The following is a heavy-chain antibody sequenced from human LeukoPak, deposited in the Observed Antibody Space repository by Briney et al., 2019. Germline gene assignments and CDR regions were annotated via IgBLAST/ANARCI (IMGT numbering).Heavy chain of an antibody. CDR2: INPNSGGT. Sequence: ASVKVSCKASGYTFTGYYMHWVRQAPGQGLEWMGWINPNSGGTNYAQKFQGRVTMTRDTSISTAYMELSRLRSDDTAAYYCARLNPASYYYDSSGSYYFDYWGQGTLVTVSS. CDR3: ARLNPASYYYDSSGSYYFDY. CDR1: GYTFTGYY. D-gene: IGHD3-22*01. J-gene: IGHJ4*02. V-gene: IGHV1-2*02.